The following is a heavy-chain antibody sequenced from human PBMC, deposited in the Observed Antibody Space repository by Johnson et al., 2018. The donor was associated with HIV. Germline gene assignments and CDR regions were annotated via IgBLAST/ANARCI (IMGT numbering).Heavy chain of an antibody. Sequence: QVQLVESGGGVVQPGRSLRLSCAASGFTFSSYAMHWVRQAPGKGLEWVAVISYDGRNKYYADSVKGRFTISRDNSKNTLYLQMDSLRAEDTALYYCARWIRYCGGDCYDVFDIWGQGTMVTVSS. CDR1: GFTFSSYA. J-gene: IGHJ3*02. CDR2: ISYDGRNK. D-gene: IGHD2-21*02. CDR3: ARWIRYCGGDCYDVFDI. V-gene: IGHV3-30*14.